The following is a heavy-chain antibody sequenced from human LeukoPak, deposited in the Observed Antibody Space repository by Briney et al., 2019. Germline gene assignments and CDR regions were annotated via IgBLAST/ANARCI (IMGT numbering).Heavy chain of an antibody. Sequence: AASVKVSCKVSGYTLTELSMHWVRQAPGKGLEWMGGFDPEDGETIYAQKFQGRVTMTEDTSTDTAYMELSSLRSEDTAAYYCATSAVLRYFDWSYWGQGTLVTVSS. CDR1: GYTLTELS. D-gene: IGHD3-9*01. CDR2: FDPEDGET. CDR3: ATSAVLRYFDWSY. V-gene: IGHV1-24*01. J-gene: IGHJ4*02.